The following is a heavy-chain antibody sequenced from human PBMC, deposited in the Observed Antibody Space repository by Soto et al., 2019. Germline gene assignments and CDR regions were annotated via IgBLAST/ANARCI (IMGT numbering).Heavy chain of an antibody. CDR3: ASFHDDAFDI. CDR1: GFTVSNYA. V-gene: IGHV3-23*01. J-gene: IGHJ3*02. Sequence: GGSLRLSCATSGFTVSNYAMSWVRQAPGKGLEWVSGISGSGGSSYYADSVKGRFTISRDNSKNTLNLQLNSLRAEDTAVYCCASFHDDAFDIWGQGTLVTVS. CDR2: ISGSGGSS.